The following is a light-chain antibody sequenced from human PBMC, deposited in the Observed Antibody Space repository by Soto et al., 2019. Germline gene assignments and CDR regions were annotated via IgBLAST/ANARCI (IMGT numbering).Light chain of an antibody. CDR3: CSYAGSSTVV. Sequence: QSALTQPASVSGSPGQSITISCTGTSSDVGSYNLVSWYQQHPGKAPKLMIYEGSKRPSGVSNRFSGSKSGNTASLTISGLQAEDEADYYCCSYAGSSTVVFGGGTTLNVL. V-gene: IGLV2-23*01. CDR2: EGS. J-gene: IGLJ2*01. CDR1: SSDVGSYNL.